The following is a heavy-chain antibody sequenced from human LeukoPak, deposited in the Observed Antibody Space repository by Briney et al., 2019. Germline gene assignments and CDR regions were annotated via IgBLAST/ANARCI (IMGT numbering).Heavy chain of an antibody. CDR3: ARDRTLGEFDF. Sequence: GGSLRLSCAASGFTFSGYSMNWVRQAPGRGLEWVSYITSSRSTIYYADSVKGRFTISRDNAKNSPYLQMNSLRAEDTAVYYCARDRTLGEFDFWGQGTLVTVSS. V-gene: IGHV3-48*01. CDR2: ITSSRSTI. CDR1: GFTFSGYS. J-gene: IGHJ4*02. D-gene: IGHD3-16*01.